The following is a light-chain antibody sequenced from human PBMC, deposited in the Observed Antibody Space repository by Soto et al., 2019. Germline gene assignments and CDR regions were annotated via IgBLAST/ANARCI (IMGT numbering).Light chain of an antibody. J-gene: IGKJ2*01. CDR1: QSISSY. CDR3: QQRNNWPPGYT. Sequence: EIVLTQSPATLSMSPGERATLSCRASQSISSYLAWYQQRPGQAPRLLIYDASIRATGVPARFSGSGSGTDFTLTISSLEPEDFAVYYCQQRNNWPPGYTFGQGTKLEIK. CDR2: DAS. V-gene: IGKV3-11*01.